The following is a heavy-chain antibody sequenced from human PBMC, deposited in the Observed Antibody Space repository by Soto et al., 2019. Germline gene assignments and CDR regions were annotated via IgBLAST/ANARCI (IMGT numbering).Heavy chain of an antibody. D-gene: IGHD2-2*01. V-gene: IGHV4-59*01. J-gene: IGHJ6*02. CDR1: GGSISSYY. CDR3: ARDLGSSTYYYYGMDV. Sequence: ETLSLTCTVSGGSISSYYWSWIRQPPGKGLEWIGYIYYSGSTNYNPSLKSRVTISVDTSKNQFSLKLSSVTAADTAVYYCARDLGSSTYYYYGMDVWGQGTTVTVSS. CDR2: IYYSGST.